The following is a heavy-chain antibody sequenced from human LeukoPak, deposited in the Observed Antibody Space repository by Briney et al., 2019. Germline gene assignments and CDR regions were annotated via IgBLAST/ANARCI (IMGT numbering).Heavy chain of an antibody. J-gene: IGHJ4*02. CDR3: ARGGIAAAAGLFDY. V-gene: IGHV1-8*01. CDR2: MNPNSGNT. Sequence: ASVKVSCKASGYTFTSYDINWVRQATGQGLEWMGWMNPNSGNTGYAQKFQGRVTMTRSTSISTAYMELSSLRSEDTAVYYCARGGIAAAAGLFDYWGQGTLVTVSS. CDR1: GYTFTSYD. D-gene: IGHD6-13*01.